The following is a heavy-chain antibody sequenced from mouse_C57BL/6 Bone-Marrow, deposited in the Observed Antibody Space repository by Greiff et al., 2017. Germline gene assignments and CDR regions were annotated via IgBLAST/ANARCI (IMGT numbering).Heavy chain of an antibody. V-gene: IGHV1-42*01. CDR1: GYSFTGYY. J-gene: IGHJ3*01. Sequence: VQLQQSGPELVKPGASVKISCKASGYSFTGYYMNWVKQSPEKSLEWIGEINPSTGGTTYTQKFKAKATLTVDKSSSTAYMQLKSLTSEDSAVYYCARDDGFAYWGQGTLVTVSA. D-gene: IGHD2-12*01. CDR3: ARDDGFAY. CDR2: INPSTGGT.